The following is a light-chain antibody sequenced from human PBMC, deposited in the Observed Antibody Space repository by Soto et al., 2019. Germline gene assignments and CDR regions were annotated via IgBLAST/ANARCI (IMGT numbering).Light chain of an antibody. V-gene: IGLV1-44*01. J-gene: IGLJ2*01. CDR3: GTWDSSLSAVV. CDR1: SSNIGSNT. CDR2: SNN. Sequence: QSVLTQPPSASGTPGQRVTISCSGSSSNIGSNTLNWYQQLPGTAPKLLIYSNNQRPSGVPDRFSGSKSGTSATLGITGLQTGDEADYYCGTWDSSLSAVVFGGGTKLTVL.